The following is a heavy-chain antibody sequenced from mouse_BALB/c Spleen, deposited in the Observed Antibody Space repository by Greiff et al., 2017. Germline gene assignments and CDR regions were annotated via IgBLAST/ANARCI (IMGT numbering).Heavy chain of an antibody. CDR2: IYPGDGDT. J-gene: IGHJ4*01. V-gene: IGHV1-87*01. CDR1: GYTFTSYW. D-gene: IGHD2-1*01. Sequence: QVQLKQSGAELARPGASVKLSCKASGYTFTSYWMQWVKQRPGQGLEWIGAIYPGDGDTRYTQKFKGKATLTADKSSSTAYMQLSSLASEDSAVYYCARGGNLDYWGQGTSVTVSS. CDR3: ARGGNLDY.